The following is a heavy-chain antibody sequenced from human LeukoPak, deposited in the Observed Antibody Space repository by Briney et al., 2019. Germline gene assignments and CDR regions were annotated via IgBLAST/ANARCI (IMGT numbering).Heavy chain of an antibody. V-gene: IGHV1-69*13. CDR1: GYTFSSYA. CDR2: IIPIFGTA. D-gene: IGHD3-22*01. J-gene: IGHJ6*02. Sequence: SVKVSCKASGYTFSSYAISWVRQTPGQGLEWMGGIIPIFGTANYAQKFQGRVTITADESTSTAYMELSSLRSEDTAVYYCATPNGPDYYDSSGYYYYGMDVWGQGTTVTVSS. CDR3: ATPNGPDYYDSSGYYYYGMDV.